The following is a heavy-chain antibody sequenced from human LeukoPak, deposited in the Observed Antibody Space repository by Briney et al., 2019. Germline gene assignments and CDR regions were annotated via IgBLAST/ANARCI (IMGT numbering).Heavy chain of an antibody. D-gene: IGHD3-22*01. CDR3: ARDLYYYDSSGYAFDI. Sequence: PGGSLRLSCAASGFTVSSNYMSWVRQAPGKGLEWVSVIYSGGSTYYADSVKGRSTISRDNSKNTLYLQMNSLRAEDTAVYYCARDLYYYDSSGYAFDIWGQGTMVTVSS. V-gene: IGHV3-66*01. J-gene: IGHJ3*02. CDR1: GFTVSSNY. CDR2: IYSGGST.